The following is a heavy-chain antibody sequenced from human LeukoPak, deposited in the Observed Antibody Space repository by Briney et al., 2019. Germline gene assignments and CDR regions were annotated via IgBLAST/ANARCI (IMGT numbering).Heavy chain of an antibody. CDR3: AGPSRGGINWYFDL. J-gene: IGHJ2*01. CDR2: IIPIFGTA. Sequence: SVKVSCKASGGTFSSYAISWVRQAPGQGLEWMGGIIPIFGTANYAQKFQGRVTITADESTSTTYMELSSLRSEDTAVYYCAGPSRGGINWYFDLWGRGTLVTVSS. CDR1: GGTFSSYA. V-gene: IGHV1-69*13. D-gene: IGHD3-16*01.